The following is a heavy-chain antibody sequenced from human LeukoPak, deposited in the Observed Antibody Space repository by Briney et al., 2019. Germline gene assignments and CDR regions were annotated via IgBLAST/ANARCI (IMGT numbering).Heavy chain of an antibody. CDR3: AKKGTSNGYTYFDY. CDR2: FDPEDGET. V-gene: IGHV1-24*01. J-gene: IGHJ4*02. D-gene: IGHD3-22*01. Sequence: ASVKVSCKVSGYTLTELSMHWVRQAPGKGLEWMGGFDPEDGETIYAQKFQGRVTMTEDTSTDTAYMELSSLRSEDTAVYYCAKKGTSNGYTYFDYWGQGTLVTVSS. CDR1: GYTLTELS.